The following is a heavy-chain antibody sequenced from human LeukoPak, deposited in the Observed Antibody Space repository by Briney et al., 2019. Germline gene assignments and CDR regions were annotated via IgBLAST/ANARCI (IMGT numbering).Heavy chain of an antibody. CDR3: ARDNYYLAGLVDY. D-gene: IGHD3-10*01. J-gene: IGHJ4*02. Sequence: ASVKVSCTASGGTFSSYAISWVRQAPGQGLEWMGWINPNSGGTNYAQKFQGRVTMTRDTSISTAYMELSRLRSDDTAVYYCARDNYYLAGLVDYWGQGTLVTVSS. V-gene: IGHV1-2*02. CDR2: INPNSGGT. CDR1: GGTFSSYA.